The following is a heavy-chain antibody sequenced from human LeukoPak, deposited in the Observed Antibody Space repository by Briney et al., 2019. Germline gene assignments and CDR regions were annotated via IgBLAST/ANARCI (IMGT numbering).Heavy chain of an antibody. CDR1: GYTFTGYY. V-gene: IGHV1-2*02. CDR2: INPNSGGT. Sequence: ASVKVSCKASGYTFTGYYMHWVRQAPGQGLEWMGWINPNSGGTNYAQKFQGRVTMTRDTSISTAYMELSRLRSDDTAVYYCARLHYCGSTSCPSIDYWGQGTLVTVSS. D-gene: IGHD2-2*01. CDR3: ARLHYCGSTSCPSIDY. J-gene: IGHJ4*02.